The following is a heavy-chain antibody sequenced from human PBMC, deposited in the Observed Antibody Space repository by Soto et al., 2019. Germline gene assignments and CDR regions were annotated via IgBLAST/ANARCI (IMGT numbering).Heavy chain of an antibody. Sequence: VGSLRLSCAASGFTFSSYGMHWVRQAPGKGLEWVAVIPYDGSNKYYADSVKGRFTISRDNSKNTLYLQMNSLRAEDTAVYYCAKDEVLVTTGYYFDYWGQGTLVTVSS. CDR2: IPYDGSNK. CDR3: AKDEVLVTTGYYFDY. CDR1: GFTFSSYG. V-gene: IGHV3-30*18. D-gene: IGHD2-21*02. J-gene: IGHJ4*02.